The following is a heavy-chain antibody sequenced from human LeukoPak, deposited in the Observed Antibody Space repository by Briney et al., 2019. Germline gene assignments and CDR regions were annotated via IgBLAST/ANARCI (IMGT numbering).Heavy chain of an antibody. CDR2: IYSGGST. V-gene: IGHV3-53*01. CDR1: GFTVSSNY. J-gene: IGHJ6*03. Sequence: GGSLRLSCAASGFTVSSNYMSWVRQAPGKGLEWVSVIYSGGSTYYADSVKGRFTISRDNSKNTLYLQMNSLRAEDTAVYYCARVLSIRDYYYYYMDVWGKGTTVTISS. CDR3: ARVLSIRDYYYYYMDV. D-gene: IGHD6-6*01.